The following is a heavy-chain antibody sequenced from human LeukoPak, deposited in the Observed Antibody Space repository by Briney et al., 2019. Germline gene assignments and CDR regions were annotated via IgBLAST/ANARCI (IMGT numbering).Heavy chain of an antibody. CDR1: GYTFIDYG. D-gene: IGHD3-10*01. CDR3: ARESSGSYSGYFDY. CDR2: ISTLNGNT. V-gene: IGHV1-18*01. Sequence: ASVKVSCKASGYTFIDYGISWVRQAPGQGLEWMGWISTLNGNTNYAQKFQGRVTMTRDTSTSTVYMELSSLRSEDTAVYYCARESSGSYSGYFDYWGQGTLVTVSS. J-gene: IGHJ4*02.